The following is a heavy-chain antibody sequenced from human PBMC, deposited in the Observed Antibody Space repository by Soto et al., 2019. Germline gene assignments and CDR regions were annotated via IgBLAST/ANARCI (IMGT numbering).Heavy chain of an antibody. Sequence: EVQLVESGGGLVKPGGSLRLSCAASGFTVSSNYMSWVRQAPGKGLEWVSVIYSGGSTYYADSVKGRFTISRDNSKNTLYLQMNSLRAEDTAVYYCARSLVGATRDAFDIWGQGTMVTVSS. D-gene: IGHD1-26*01. CDR3: ARSLVGATRDAFDI. CDR2: IYSGGST. J-gene: IGHJ3*02. V-gene: IGHV3-53*01. CDR1: GFTVSSNY.